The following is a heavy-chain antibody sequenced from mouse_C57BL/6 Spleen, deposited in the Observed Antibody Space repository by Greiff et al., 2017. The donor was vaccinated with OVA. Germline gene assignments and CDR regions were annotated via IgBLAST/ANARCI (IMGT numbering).Heavy chain of an antibody. D-gene: IGHD2-4*01. V-gene: IGHV1-82*01. CDR3: ATYYDYDFDY. CDR2: IYPGDGDT. CDR1: GYAFSSSW. Sequence: VQLQESGPELVKPGASVKISCKASGYAFSSSWMNWVKQRPGKGIEWIGRIYPGDGDTNYNGKFKGKATLTADKSSSTAYMQLSSLTSEDSAVYFCATYYDYDFDYWGQGTTLTVSS. J-gene: IGHJ2*01.